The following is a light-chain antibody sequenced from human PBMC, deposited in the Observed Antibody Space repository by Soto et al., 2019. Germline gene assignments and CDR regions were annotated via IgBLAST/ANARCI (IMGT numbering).Light chain of an antibody. CDR1: KPISRAY. Sequence: VLTQTPGTLSLSPGDTAILTCRPSKPISRAYSAWLQQRPGQAPRLVVFATSSTAAAIPDRFSDNASATQFSLIITGLQPEDFATYFCQQYDASDHVCTLGQGTKV. CDR3: QQYDASDHVCT. V-gene: IGKV3-20*01. J-gene: IGKJ1*01. CDR2: ATS.